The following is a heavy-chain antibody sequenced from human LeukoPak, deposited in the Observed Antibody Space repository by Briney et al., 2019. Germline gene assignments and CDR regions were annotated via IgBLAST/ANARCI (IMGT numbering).Heavy chain of an antibody. D-gene: IGHD3-3*01. CDR2: IYSGGST. V-gene: IGHV3-53*01. Sequence: GGSLRLSCAASGFTVSSNYMSWVRQAPGKGLEWVSVIYSGGSTYYADSVKGRFTISRDNSKNTLYLQMSSLRAEDTAVYYCARHGSGGYTIFGVVITLGPCFDYWGQGTLVTVSS. CDR1: GFTVSSNY. CDR3: ARHGSGGYTIFGVVITLGPCFDY. J-gene: IGHJ4*02.